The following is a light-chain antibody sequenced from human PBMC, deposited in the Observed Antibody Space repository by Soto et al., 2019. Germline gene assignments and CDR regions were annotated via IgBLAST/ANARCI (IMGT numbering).Light chain of an antibody. Sequence: QLVLTQPPSVSGAPGQRVTISCTGSSFNIGAGYDVHWYQQLPGTAPKLLIYANNNRPSGVPDRFSGSKSGTSASLAITGLQAEDEADYYCQSYDSSLSGSVFGGGTKLTAL. CDR2: ANN. CDR3: QSYDSSLSGSV. CDR1: SFNIGAGYD. J-gene: IGLJ3*02. V-gene: IGLV1-40*01.